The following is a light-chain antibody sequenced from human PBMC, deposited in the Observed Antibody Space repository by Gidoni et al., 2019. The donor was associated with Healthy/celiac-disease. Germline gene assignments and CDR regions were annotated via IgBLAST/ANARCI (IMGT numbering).Light chain of an antibody. CDR2: AAS. J-gene: IGKJ1*01. V-gene: IGKV1-39*01. CDR1: QSISSY. CDR3: QQGYSTPT. Sequence: DIQMTQSPSSLSASVGDRVTITCRASQSISSYLNWYQQKPGKAPKLLIYAASSLQSGVPSRFSGSGSGTDFTLNISSLQPEDFATYYCQQGYSTPTFGQGTKVEIK.